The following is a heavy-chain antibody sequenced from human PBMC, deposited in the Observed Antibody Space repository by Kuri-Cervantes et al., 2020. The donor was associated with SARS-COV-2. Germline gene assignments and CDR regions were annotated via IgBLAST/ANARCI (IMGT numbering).Heavy chain of an antibody. CDR2: IIPIFGIA. CDR1: GGTFSSYA. CDR3: ARAGVLHITTVTY. Sequence: SVKVSCKASGGTFSSYAISWVRQAPGQGLEWMGGIIPIFGIANYAQKLQGRVTMTTDTSTSTAYMELRSLRPDDTAVYYCARAGVLHITTVTYWGQGTLVTVSS. D-gene: IGHD4-17*01. V-gene: IGHV1-69*10. J-gene: IGHJ4*02.